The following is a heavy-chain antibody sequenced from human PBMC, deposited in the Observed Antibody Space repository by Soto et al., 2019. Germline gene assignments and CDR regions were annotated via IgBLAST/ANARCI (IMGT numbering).Heavy chain of an antibody. Sequence: SETLSLTCAVYGGSFSGYYWSWIRQPPGKGLEWIGEINHSGSTNYNPSLKSRVTISVDTSKDQFSLKLSSVTAADTAVYYCARGVSSSGTNYYYYMDFWGKGTTVTVSS. CDR2: INHSGST. D-gene: IGHD6-13*01. V-gene: IGHV4-34*01. CDR3: ARGVSSSGTNYYYYMDF. J-gene: IGHJ6*03. CDR1: GGSFSGYY.